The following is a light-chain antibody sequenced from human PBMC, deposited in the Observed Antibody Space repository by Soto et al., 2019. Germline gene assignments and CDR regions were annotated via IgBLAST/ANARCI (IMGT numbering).Light chain of an antibody. CDR3: QQYNYYWT. Sequence: DVQTTQYPSTLSASVGDRVTITCRASHHIYSWLAWYQQKPGKAPRLLIHDASSLESGVPARFSGSGSGTEFTLSISSPRPDDFATYYCQQYNYYWTFGQG. J-gene: IGKJ1*01. V-gene: IGKV1-5*01. CDR1: HHIYSW. CDR2: DAS.